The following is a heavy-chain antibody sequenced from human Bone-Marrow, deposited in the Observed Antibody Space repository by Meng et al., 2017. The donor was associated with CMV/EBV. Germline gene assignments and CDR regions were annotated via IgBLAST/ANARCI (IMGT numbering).Heavy chain of an antibody. CDR2: MSDNGSNT. V-gene: IGHV3-23*01. Sequence: GESLKISCAVSGFTFSTYAMGWVRQAPGKGLEWVAAMSDNGSNTYYADSVKGRFTISRDNSKNTLFLQMNSLRAEDTALYYCVKAGGDIAGRLWGRGFDIWGQGTKVTVSS. CDR3: VKAGGDIAGRLWGRGFDI. D-gene: IGHD5-12*01. CDR1: GFTFSTYA. J-gene: IGHJ3*02.